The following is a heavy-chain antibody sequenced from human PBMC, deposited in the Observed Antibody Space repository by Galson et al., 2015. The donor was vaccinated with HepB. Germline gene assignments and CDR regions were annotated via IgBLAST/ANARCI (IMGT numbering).Heavy chain of an antibody. CDR3: ARRSSLVRGIITKPDYYYGMDV. CDR2: INQDGSSK. Sequence: SLRLSCAASGFTFSSYWMNWVRQAPGKGLEWVAHINQDGSSKSYVDPVKGRFTISRDNAKDSVYLQLDSLRAEDTAVYYCARRSSLVRGIITKPDYYYGMDVWCQGTTVTVAS. J-gene: IGHJ6*02. CDR1: GFTFSSYW. D-gene: IGHD3-10*01. V-gene: IGHV3-7*03.